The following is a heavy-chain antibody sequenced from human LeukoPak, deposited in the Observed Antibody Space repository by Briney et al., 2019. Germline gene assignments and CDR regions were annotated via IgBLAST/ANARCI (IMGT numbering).Heavy chain of an antibody. CDR3: ARMGGLWFGDEWSAFDI. J-gene: IGHJ3*02. Sequence: GSLRPSCAASGFPVRNHYKSWVRQAPGKGLEWGPVYYSGGSTYYADSVKGRFTISRDNPKNTLYLQMNSLRAEDTAVYYCARMGGLWFGDEWSAFDIWGQGTMVTVSS. CDR2: YYSGGST. D-gene: IGHD3-10*01. V-gene: IGHV3-66*01. CDR1: GFPVRNHY.